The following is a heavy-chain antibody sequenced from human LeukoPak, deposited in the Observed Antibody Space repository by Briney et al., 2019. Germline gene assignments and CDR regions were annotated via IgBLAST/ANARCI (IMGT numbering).Heavy chain of an antibody. J-gene: IGHJ4*02. CDR1: GFTFSSYG. V-gene: IGHV3-30*03. D-gene: IGHD3-16*02. Sequence: GGSLRLSCAASGFTFSSYGMHWVRQAPGKGLEWVAVISYDGSNKYYADSVKGRFTISRDNSKNTLYLQMNSLRAEDTAVYYCARATPYDYVWGSYRLWDFDYWGQGTLVTVSS. CDR3: ARATPYDYVWGSYRLWDFDY. CDR2: ISYDGSNK.